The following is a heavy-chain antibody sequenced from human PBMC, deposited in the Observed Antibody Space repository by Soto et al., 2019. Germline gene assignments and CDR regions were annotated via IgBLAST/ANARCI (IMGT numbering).Heavy chain of an antibody. J-gene: IGHJ4*02. D-gene: IGHD1-26*01. CDR1: GGSISSYY. Sequence: TSETLSLTCTVSGGSISSYYWSWIRQPPGKGLEWIGYIYYSGSTNYNPSLKSRVTISVDTSKSQFSLKLSSVAAADTAVYFCARHSPTYYDFDYWGQGTQVTVSS. CDR2: IYYSGST. CDR3: ARHSPTYYDFDY. V-gene: IGHV4-59*01.